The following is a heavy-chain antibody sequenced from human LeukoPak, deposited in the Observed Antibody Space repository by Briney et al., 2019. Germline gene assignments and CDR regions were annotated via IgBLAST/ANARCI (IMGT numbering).Heavy chain of an antibody. D-gene: IGHD3-3*01. J-gene: IGHJ4*02. V-gene: IGHV3-23*01. CDR1: GFTFSSYA. CDR2: ISGSGGST. CDR3: AKVLYDFWSGYFDY. Sequence: GSLRLSCAASGFTFSSYAMSWVRQAPGKGLEWVSAISGSGGSTYYADSVKGRFTISRDNSKNTPYLQMNSLRAEDTAVYYCAKVLYDFWSGYFDYWGQGTLVTVSS.